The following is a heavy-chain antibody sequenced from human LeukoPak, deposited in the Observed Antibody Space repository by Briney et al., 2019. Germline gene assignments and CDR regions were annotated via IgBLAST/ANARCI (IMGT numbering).Heavy chain of an antibody. CDR2: IYYSGSI. V-gene: IGHV4-38-2*01. J-gene: IGHJ4*02. CDR3: ARGPPNGHDDSSGYYVPACFDN. CDR1: DYSSSSDYY. Sequence: PSETLSLTCAVSDYSSSSDYYWGWIRQPPGKGLEWIGSIYYSGSIYYNPSLKSRVTISLDTSKNQFSLKLSSVTAADTAVYYCARGPPNGHDDSSGYYVPACFDNWGRGTQVTVSS. D-gene: IGHD3-22*01.